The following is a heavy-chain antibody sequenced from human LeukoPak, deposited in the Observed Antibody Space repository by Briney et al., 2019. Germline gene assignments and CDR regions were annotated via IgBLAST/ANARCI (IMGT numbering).Heavy chain of an antibody. Sequence: ASAKVSCKASGYAFTSYDINWVRQATGQGLEWMGWMNPNSGNTGYAQKFQGRVTMTRNTSISTAYMELSSLRSEVTAVYYCARTRGAAANLRDYWGQGTLVTVSS. CDR1: GYAFTSYD. CDR2: MNPNSGNT. CDR3: ARTRGAAANLRDY. J-gene: IGHJ4*02. D-gene: IGHD6-13*01. V-gene: IGHV1-8*01.